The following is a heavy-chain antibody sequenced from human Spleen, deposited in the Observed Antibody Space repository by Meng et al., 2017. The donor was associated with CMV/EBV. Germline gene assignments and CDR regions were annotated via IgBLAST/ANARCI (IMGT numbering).Heavy chain of an antibody. CDR1: GFTFSSYS. J-gene: IGHJ3*02. D-gene: IGHD2-2*01. CDR3: TSIPEDIVVVPAAIDDAFDI. V-gene: IGHV3-73*01. CDR2: IRSKANSYAT. Sequence: GGSLRLSCAASGFTFSSYSMNWVRQASGKGLEWVGRIRSKANSYATAYAASVKGRFTISRDDSKNTAYLQMNSLKTEDTAVYYCTSIPEDIVVVPAAIDDAFDIWGQGTMVTVSS.